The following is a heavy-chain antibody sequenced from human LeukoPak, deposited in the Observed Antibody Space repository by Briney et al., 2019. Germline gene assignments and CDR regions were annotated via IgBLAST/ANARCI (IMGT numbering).Heavy chain of an antibody. Sequence: ASVKVSCKASGYTFTSYGISWVRQAPGQGLEWMGWISAYNGNTNYAQKLQGRVTMTTDTSTSTAYMELRSLRSDDTAVYYCARCYDFWSGGAANAFDIWGQGTMVTVSS. J-gene: IGHJ3*02. CDR3: ARCYDFWSGGAANAFDI. V-gene: IGHV1-18*01. CDR1: GYTFTSYG. D-gene: IGHD3-3*01. CDR2: ISAYNGNT.